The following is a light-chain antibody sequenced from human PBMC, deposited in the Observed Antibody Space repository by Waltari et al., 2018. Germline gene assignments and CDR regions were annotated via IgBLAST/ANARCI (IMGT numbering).Light chain of an antibody. CDR1: NNVATY. V-gene: IGKV1-39*01. J-gene: IGKJ1*01. CDR2: VAS. CDR3: QQSYSTPS. Sequence: DIQMTQSPLSLSASVGDTVTITCRSSNNVATYLNWYQQKPGKAPKLLIYVASTLESGVPSRFSGGGSGTHFSLTITRLQLEDSATYYCQQSYSTPSFGQGTKVEI.